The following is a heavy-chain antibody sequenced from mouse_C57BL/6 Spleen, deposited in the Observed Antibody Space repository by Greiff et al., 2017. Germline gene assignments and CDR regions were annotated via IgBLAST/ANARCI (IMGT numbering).Heavy chain of an antibody. CDR3: ARYGSSSLYAMDY. Sequence: EVKVVESGGGLVQPGGSLSLSCAASGFTFTDYYMSWVRQPPGKGLEWVGFIRNKANGYTSEYSASVRGRFTISGDNSHSILYIHINALRAEDSASYYSARYGSSSLYAMDYWGQGTSVTVSS. CDR1: GFTFTDYY. J-gene: IGHJ4*01. CDR2: IRNKANGYTS. V-gene: IGHV7-3*01. D-gene: IGHD1-1*01.